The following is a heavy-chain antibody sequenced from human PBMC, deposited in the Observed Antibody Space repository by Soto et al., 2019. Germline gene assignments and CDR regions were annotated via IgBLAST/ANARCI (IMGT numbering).Heavy chain of an antibody. Sequence: GGSLRLSCAASGFTFSSYAMHWVRQAPGKGLEWVAVISYDGSNKYYADSVKGRFTISRDNSKNTLYLQMNSLRAEDTAVYYCAREKTTVTTFYYYYGMDVWGQGTTVTVSS. CDR1: GFTFSSYA. J-gene: IGHJ6*02. D-gene: IGHD4-17*01. V-gene: IGHV3-30-3*01. CDR2: ISYDGSNK. CDR3: AREKTTVTTFYYYYGMDV.